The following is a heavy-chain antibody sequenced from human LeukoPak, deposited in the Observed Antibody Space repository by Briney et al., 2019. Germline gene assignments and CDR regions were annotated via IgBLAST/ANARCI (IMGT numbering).Heavy chain of an antibody. V-gene: IGHV3-21*01. Sequence: GGSLRLSCAASGFTFSSYSMNWVRQAPGKGLEWVSSISSSSYIYYADSVKGRFTISRDNAKNSLYLQMNSLRAEDTAVYYCAREAGGYCSSTSCYTPNWFDPWGQGTLVTVSS. CDR3: AREAGGYCSSTSCYTPNWFDP. J-gene: IGHJ5*02. CDR2: ISSSSYI. D-gene: IGHD2-2*02. CDR1: GFTFSSYS.